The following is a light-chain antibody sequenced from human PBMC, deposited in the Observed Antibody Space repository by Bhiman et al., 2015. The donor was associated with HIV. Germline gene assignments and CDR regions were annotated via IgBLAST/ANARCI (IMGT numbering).Light chain of an antibody. CDR1: KLVDKY. CDR2: QDF. V-gene: IGLV3-1*01. Sequence: SYELTQPPSVSVSPGQTASITCSGDKLVDKYVCWYQQKPGQSPVLVIYQDFKRPSGIPERFSGSNSGNTATLTISGTQAMDEADYYCQAWDSSAYVFGTGTKVTVL. J-gene: IGLJ1*01. CDR3: QAWDSSAYV.